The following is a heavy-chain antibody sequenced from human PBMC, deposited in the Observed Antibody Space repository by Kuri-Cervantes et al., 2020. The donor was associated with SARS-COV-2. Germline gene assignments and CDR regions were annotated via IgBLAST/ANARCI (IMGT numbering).Heavy chain of an antibody. CDR1: GGSISSSSYY. J-gene: IGHJ3*02. V-gene: IGHV4-39*01. CDR3: ARSVTKDFWSGVDI. CDR2: IYYSGST. Sequence: SETLSLTCTVSGGSISSSSYYWGWIRRPPGNGLEWIGSIYYSGSTYYNPSLKSRVTISVDTSKNQFFLKLSSVTAADTAVYYCARSVTKDFWSGVDIWGQGTMVPSPQ. D-gene: IGHD3-3*01.